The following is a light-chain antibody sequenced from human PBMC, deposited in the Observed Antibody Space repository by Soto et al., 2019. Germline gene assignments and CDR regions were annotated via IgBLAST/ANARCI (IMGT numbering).Light chain of an antibody. J-gene: IGKJ1*01. V-gene: IGKV2-30*02. Sequence: EVEMTQSPLSLLVSVGQPASISCNSSQSLVHSDGNTYSNWFEQRPGQSPRRLITRAYQRDSGVPDRFSGSGSGTDITLKISRVEAEDVAVYYCMQGTHWPGTLGQGTKWIS. CDR2: RAY. CDR1: QSLVHSDGNTY. CDR3: MQGTHWPGT.